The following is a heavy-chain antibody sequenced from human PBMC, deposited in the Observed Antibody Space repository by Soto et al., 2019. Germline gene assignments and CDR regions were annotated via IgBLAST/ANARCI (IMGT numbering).Heavy chain of an antibody. V-gene: IGHV2-70*01. CDR2: IDWDDDK. CDR3: ARSSGVTIFGVVTPGGMDV. J-gene: IGHJ6*02. CDR1: GFSLRTSGMC. Sequence: SGPTLVNPTQTLTLTCTFSGFSLRTSGMCVSWTRQPPGKALEWLALIDWDDDKYYSTSLKTRLTISKDTSKNQVVLTMTNMDPVDTATYYCARSSGVTIFGVVTPGGMDVWGQGTTVTVSS. D-gene: IGHD3-3*01.